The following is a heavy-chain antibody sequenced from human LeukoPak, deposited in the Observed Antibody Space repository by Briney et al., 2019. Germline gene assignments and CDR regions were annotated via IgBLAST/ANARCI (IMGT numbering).Heavy chain of an antibody. CDR1: AFTFSSYA. CDR2: ISGSGGST. D-gene: IGHD3-10*01. J-gene: IGHJ4*02. Sequence: GGSLRLSCAASAFTFSSYAMSWVRQAPGKGLEWVSAISGSGGSTFYADSVKGRFTISRDNSKNTLYLQMNSLRAEDTAVYYCAKDAYYGSGKRIDYWGQGTLVTVSS. V-gene: IGHV3-23*01. CDR3: AKDAYYGSGKRIDY.